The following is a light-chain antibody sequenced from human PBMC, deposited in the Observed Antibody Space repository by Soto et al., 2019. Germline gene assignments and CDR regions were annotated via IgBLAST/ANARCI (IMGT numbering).Light chain of an antibody. CDR1: QRISSN. V-gene: IGKV3-15*01. Sequence: EIVMTQSPATLSVSPGERATLSCRASQRISSNLAWYQQKPGQAPRLLIYAASTRATGLPARFSGSGSGTEFTLTVSSLQSEDIAVYFCQQYNNWPPNFGQGTRLEIK. CDR3: QQYNNWPPN. CDR2: AAS. J-gene: IGKJ5*01.